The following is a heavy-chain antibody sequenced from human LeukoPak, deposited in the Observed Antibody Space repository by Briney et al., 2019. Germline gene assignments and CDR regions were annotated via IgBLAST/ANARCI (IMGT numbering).Heavy chain of an antibody. CDR1: GVSISSGGYY. CDR2: IYYSGST. D-gene: IGHD4-17*01. Sequence: SETLSLTCTVSGVSISSGGYYWSWIRQHPGKGLEWIGYIYYSGSTYYNPSLKSRVTISVDTSKNQFSLKLSSVTAADTAVYYCARERDYGDRLFDYWGQGTLVTVSS. CDR3: ARERDYGDRLFDY. J-gene: IGHJ4*02. V-gene: IGHV4-31*03.